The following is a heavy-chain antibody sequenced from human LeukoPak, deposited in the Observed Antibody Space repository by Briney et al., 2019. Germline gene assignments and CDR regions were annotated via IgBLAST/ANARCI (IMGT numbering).Heavy chain of an antibody. V-gene: IGHV3-48*04. CDR2: ISSSGSTI. CDR1: GFTFSSYS. Sequence: GGSLRLSCAASGFTFSSYSMNWVRQAPGKGLEWVSYISSSGSTIYYADSVKGRFTISRDNAKNSLYLQMNSLRAEDTAVYYCARPKSYYYDSSGYYVVWGQGTLVTVSS. D-gene: IGHD3-22*01. CDR3: ARPKSYYYDSSGYYVV. J-gene: IGHJ4*02.